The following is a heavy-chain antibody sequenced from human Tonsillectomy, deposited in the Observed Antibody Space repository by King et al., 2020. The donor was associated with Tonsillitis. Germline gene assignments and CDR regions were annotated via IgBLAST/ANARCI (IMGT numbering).Heavy chain of an antibody. Sequence: VQLVESGGGLVQPGGSLRLSCAASGFTFSSYEMNWVRQAPGKGLEWVSYISSSGSTIYYADSVKGRLTISRDNAKNSLYLQMNSLRAEDTAVYYCASSSSGDAFDIWGQGTMVTVSS. CDR1: GFTFSSYE. CDR2: ISSSGSTI. J-gene: IGHJ3*02. D-gene: IGHD3-22*01. CDR3: ASSSSGDAFDI. V-gene: IGHV3-48*03.